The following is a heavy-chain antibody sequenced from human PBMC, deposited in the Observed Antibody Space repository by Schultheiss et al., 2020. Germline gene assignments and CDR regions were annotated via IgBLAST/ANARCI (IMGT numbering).Heavy chain of an antibody. J-gene: IGHJ4*02. CDR1: GDSISSSSNY. V-gene: IGHV4-39*07. CDR3: ARGLCGGDCYIYYDH. CDR2: IHHSGSV. D-gene: IGHD2-21*02. Sequence: SETLSLNCTVSGDSISSSSNYWGWARQPPGQGLEWIGQIHHSGSVKYNPSLKSRVTISVDTSKNQFSLKLTSVTAADTANYYCARGLCGGDCYIYYDHWGQGTLVTVSS.